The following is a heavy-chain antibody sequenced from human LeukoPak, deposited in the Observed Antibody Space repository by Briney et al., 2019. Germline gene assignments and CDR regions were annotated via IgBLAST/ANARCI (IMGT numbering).Heavy chain of an antibody. CDR2: ISGSGGST. CDR1: GFTFSSYA. CDR3: AKYYGDHRHKGGGYFDY. J-gene: IGHJ4*02. D-gene: IGHD4-17*01. V-gene: IGHV3-23*01. Sequence: PGGSLRLSCAASGFTFSSYAMTWVRQAPGKGLEWVSAISGSGGSTYYADSVKGRFTISRDNSKNTLYLQMNSLRAEDTAVYYCAKYYGDHRHKGGGYFDYWGQGTLVTVSS.